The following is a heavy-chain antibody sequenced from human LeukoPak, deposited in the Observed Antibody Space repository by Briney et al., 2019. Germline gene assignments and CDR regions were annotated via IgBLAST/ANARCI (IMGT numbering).Heavy chain of an antibody. D-gene: IGHD2-8*01. V-gene: IGHV4-39*01. CDR3: ARLMADPNAFDF. CDR2: TYYSGTI. J-gene: IGHJ3*01. Sequence: PSETLSLTCTVSGDPIRSASYYWAWIRQPPGKGLEWIGTTYYSGTISYNSSLKSRVTISVDTSKNQVSLTVTSVTAADTAMFYCARLMADPNAFDFWGQGTMVTASS. CDR1: GDPIRSASYY.